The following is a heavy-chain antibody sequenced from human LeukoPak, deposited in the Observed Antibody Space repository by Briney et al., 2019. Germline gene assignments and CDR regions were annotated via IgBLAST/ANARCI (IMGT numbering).Heavy chain of an antibody. CDR2: IYASDST. CDR3: ARHRFYGGNLNWFDP. Sequence: SETLSLTCTVSGASISNYYWSWLRQPAGKGLEWLGRIYASDSTNYNPSLKSRVTMSVDTSKNQFSLRLNSVTAADTAVYYCARHRFYGGNLNWFDPWGQGALVTVSS. D-gene: IGHD4-23*01. J-gene: IGHJ5*02. V-gene: IGHV4-4*07. CDR1: GASISNYY.